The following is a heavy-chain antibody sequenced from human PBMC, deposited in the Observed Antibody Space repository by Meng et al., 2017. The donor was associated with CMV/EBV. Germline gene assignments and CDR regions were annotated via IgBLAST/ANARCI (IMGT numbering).Heavy chain of an antibody. Sequence: GESLKISCAASGFTFSSYGMHWVRQAPGQGLEWMGIINPSGGSTSYAQKFQGRVTMTRDTSTSTVYMELSSLRSEDTAVYYCARLSGPQYYYDSSGYYNYWGQGTLVTVSS. J-gene: IGHJ4*02. CDR3: ARLSGPQYYYDSSGYYNY. CDR2: INPSGGST. CDR1: GFTFSSYG. D-gene: IGHD3-22*01. V-gene: IGHV1-46*01.